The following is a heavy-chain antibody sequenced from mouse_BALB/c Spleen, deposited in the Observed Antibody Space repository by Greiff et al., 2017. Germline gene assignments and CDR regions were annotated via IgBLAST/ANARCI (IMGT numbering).Heavy chain of an antibody. V-gene: IGHV1S81*02. CDR3: ARPYRYPFAY. D-gene: IGHD2-14*01. J-gene: IGHJ3*01. CDR2: INPSNGRT. Sequence: QVHVKQSGAELVKPGASVKLSCKASGYTFTSYWMHWVKQRPGQGLEWIGEINPSNGRTNYNEKFKSKATLTVDKSSSTAYMQLSSLTSEDSAVYYCARPYRYPFAYWGQGTLVTVSA. CDR1: GYTFTSYW.